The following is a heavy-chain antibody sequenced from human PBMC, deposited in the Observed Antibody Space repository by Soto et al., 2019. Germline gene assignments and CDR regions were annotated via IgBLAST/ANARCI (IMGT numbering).Heavy chain of an antibody. CDR2: ISYDGSNK. J-gene: IGHJ4*02. D-gene: IGHD2-2*01. CDR1: GFTFSSYG. V-gene: IGHV3-30*18. Sequence: GGSLRLSCAASGFTFSSYGMHWVRQAPGKGLEWVAVISYDGSNKYYADSVKGRFTISRDNSKNTLYLQMNSLRAEDTAVYYCAKGESPARPDIVVVPAADYWGQGTLVTVSS. CDR3: AKGESPARPDIVVVPAADY.